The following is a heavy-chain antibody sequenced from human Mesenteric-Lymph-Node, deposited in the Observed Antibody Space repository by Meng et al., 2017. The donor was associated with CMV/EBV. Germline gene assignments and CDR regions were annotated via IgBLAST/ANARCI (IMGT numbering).Heavy chain of an antibody. V-gene: IGHV1-8*01. CDR2: MNPNSGNR. J-gene: IGHJ4*02. CDR1: GYTFTSYD. CDR3: AREAGRDFWSGYSVFDY. D-gene: IGHD3-3*01. Sequence: SVKVSCKASGYTFTSYDINWVRQATGQGLEWMGWMNPNSGNRGYAQKFQGRVTMTTDTSTSTAYMELGSLRSDDTAVYYCAREAGRDFWSGYSVFDYWGQGTLVTVSS.